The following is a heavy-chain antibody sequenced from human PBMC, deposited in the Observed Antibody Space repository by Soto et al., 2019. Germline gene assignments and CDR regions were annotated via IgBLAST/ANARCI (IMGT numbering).Heavy chain of an antibody. V-gene: IGHV3-30-3*01. CDR3: ARDNYGSGSYWYYFDY. CDR2: ISYDGSNK. Sequence: QVQLVESGGGVVQPGRSLRLSCAASGFTFSSYAMHWVRQAPGKGLEWVAVISYDGSNKYYADSVKGRFTISRDNSKNTRYLQMNSLRAEDTAVYYCARDNYGSGSYWYYFDYWGQGTLVTVSS. J-gene: IGHJ4*02. D-gene: IGHD3-10*01. CDR1: GFTFSSYA.